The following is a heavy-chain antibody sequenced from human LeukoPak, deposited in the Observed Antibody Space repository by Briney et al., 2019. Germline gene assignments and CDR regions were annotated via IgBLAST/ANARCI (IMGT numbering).Heavy chain of an antibody. V-gene: IGHV1-8*02. CDR3: ARGPRNDP. Sequence: ASVKVSCKASGYTFSRYGISWVRQAPGHGLEWMGWVHPNTGNTAYAQRFQGRVTMTRDTSISTAYMELSSLTSNDTAVYFCARGPRNDPWGQGTLVTVSS. CDR2: VHPNTGNT. CDR1: GYTFSRYG. J-gene: IGHJ5*02. D-gene: IGHD1-14*01.